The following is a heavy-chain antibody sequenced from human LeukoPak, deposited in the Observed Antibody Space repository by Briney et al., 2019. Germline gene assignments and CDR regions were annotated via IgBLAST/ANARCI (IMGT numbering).Heavy chain of an antibody. CDR1: GGSISSSSYY. CDR3: AIRGYSYKPSYWYFDL. J-gene: IGHJ2*01. CDR2: IYYSGST. D-gene: IGHD5-18*01. Sequence: PSETLSLTCTVSGGSISSSSYYWGWIRQPPGKGLEWIGSIYYSGSTYYNPSLKSRVTISVDTSKNQFSLKLSSVTAADTAVYYCAIRGYSYKPSYWYFDLWGRGTLATVSS. V-gene: IGHV4-39*01.